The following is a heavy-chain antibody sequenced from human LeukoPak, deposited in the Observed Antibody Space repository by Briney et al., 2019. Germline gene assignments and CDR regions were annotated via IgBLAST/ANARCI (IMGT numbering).Heavy chain of an antibody. Sequence: SQTLSLTCTVSGGSISSGGYYWSWIRQHPGKGLEWIGYIYYSGSTYYNPSLKSRVTISVDTSKNQFSLKLSSVTAADTAVYYCARVGRQYCSGGSCYRLGAFDIWGQGTMVTVSS. J-gene: IGHJ3*02. D-gene: IGHD2-15*01. CDR3: ARVGRQYCSGGSCYRLGAFDI. CDR1: GGSISSGGYY. V-gene: IGHV4-31*03. CDR2: IYYSGST.